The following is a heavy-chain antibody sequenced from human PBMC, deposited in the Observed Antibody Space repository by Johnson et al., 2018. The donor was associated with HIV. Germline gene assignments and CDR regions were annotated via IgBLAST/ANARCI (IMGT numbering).Heavy chain of an antibody. J-gene: IGHJ3*02. Sequence: VQLVESGGGVVRPGGSLRLSCAASGFTFDDYGMSWVRQAPGKGLEWVSGIKWNGGSTGYADSVKGRFTISRDNAKKSLYLQMNSLRAEDTALYYCARDLGVGGTVPRSVAFDIWGQGTMVTVSS. CDR2: IKWNGGST. CDR1: GFTFDDYG. D-gene: IGHD1-26*01. V-gene: IGHV3-20*04. CDR3: ARDLGVGGTVPRSVAFDI.